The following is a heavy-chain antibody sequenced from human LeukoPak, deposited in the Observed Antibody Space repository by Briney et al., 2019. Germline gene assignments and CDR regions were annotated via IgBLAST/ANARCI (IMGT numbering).Heavy chain of an antibody. J-gene: IGHJ4*02. CDR3: ARGLSCSGGSCYFDF. Sequence: PAGSLRLSCAASGFSFSSYSMNWVRQAPGKGLEWVSSISTSSSYIFYADSVKGRFTISRDSARNSLYLQMNSLRAEDTALYYCARGLSCSGGSCYFDFWGQGTLVTVSS. V-gene: IGHV3-21*01. D-gene: IGHD2-15*01. CDR2: ISTSSSYI. CDR1: GFSFSSYS.